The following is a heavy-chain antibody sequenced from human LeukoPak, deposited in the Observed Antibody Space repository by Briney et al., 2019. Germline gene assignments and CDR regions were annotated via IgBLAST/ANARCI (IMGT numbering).Heavy chain of an antibody. J-gene: IGHJ5*02. Sequence: ASVKVSCKASGYRFTGNYLQWVRLAPGHGLDWMGLINPNSGVTKSAEKFHGRVAITRDKYINTAYIDLNELRYDDTAIYYCARDGPSHIVGASFDPWGQGTQVTVS. CDR2: INPNSGVT. CDR1: GYRFTGNY. D-gene: IGHD1-26*01. CDR3: ARDGPSHIVGASFDP. V-gene: IGHV1-2*02.